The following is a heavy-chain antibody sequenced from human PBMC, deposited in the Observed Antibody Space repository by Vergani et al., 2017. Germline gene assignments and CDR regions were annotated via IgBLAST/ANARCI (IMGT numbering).Heavy chain of an antibody. CDR3: ARIRDYNWNPGVRKNWFDP. D-gene: IGHD1-20*01. V-gene: IGHV4-4*02. J-gene: IGHJ5*02. CDR1: GGSISSSNW. CDR2: IYHSGST. Sequence: QVQLQESGPGLVKPSGTLSLTCAVSGGSISSSNWWSWVRQPPGKGLEWIGEIYHSGSTNYNPSLKSRVTISVDKSKNQFSLKLSSVTTADTAVYYCARIRDYNWNPGVRKNWFDPWGQGTLVTVSS.